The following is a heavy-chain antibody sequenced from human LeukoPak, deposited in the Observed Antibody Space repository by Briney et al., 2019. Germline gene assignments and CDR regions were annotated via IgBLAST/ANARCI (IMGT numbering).Heavy chain of an antibody. CDR2: IYTSGST. D-gene: IGHD3-22*01. CDR3: ARDLVYYDSSGYYAYYFDY. V-gene: IGHV4-61*02. Sequence: TLSLTCTVSGGSISSGSYYWSWIRQPAGKGLEWIGRIYTSGSTNYNPSLKSRVTISVDTSKNQFSLKLSSVTAADTAVYYCARDLVYYDSSGYYAYYFDYWGQGTLVTVSS. J-gene: IGHJ4*02. CDR1: GGSISSGSYY.